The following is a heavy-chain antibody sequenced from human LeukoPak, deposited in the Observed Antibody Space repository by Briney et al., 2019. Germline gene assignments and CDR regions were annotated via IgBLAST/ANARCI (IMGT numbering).Heavy chain of an antibody. CDR3: ARGRRYDFWSGPIYYYYGMDV. CDR1: GGSISSSSYY. Sequence: KSSETLSLTCTVSGGSISSSSYYWGWIRQPPGKGLEWIGSIYYSGSTYYNPSLKSRVTISVDTSKNQFSLKLSSVTAADTAVYYCARGRRYDFWSGPIYYYYGMDVWGQGTTVTVSS. J-gene: IGHJ6*02. CDR2: IYYSGST. D-gene: IGHD3-3*01. V-gene: IGHV4-39*01.